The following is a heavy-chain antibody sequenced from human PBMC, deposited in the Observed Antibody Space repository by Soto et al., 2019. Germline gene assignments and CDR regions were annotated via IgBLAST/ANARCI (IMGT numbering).Heavy chain of an antibody. D-gene: IGHD3-22*01. CDR1: GGSISSGDYY. J-gene: IGHJ4*02. CDR3: ARDYYDSSGYSPFDY. V-gene: IGHV4-30-4*01. CDR2: IYYSGST. Sequence: SETLSLTCTVSGGSISSGDYYWSWIRQHPGKGLEWIGYIYYSGSTYYNPSLKSRVTISVDTSKNQFSLKLSSVTAADTAVYYCARDYYDSSGYSPFDYWGQGTLVTVSS.